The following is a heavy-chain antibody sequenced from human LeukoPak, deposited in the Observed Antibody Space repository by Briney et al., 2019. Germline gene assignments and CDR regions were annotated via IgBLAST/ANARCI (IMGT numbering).Heavy chain of an antibody. CDR2: ISSSGSYI. J-gene: IGHJ3*02. CDR1: GFTFSSYS. Sequence: GGSLRLSCAASGFTFSSYSMNWVRQAPGKGLEWVSSISSSGSYIYYADSVKGRFTITRDNAKNSLYLQMNSLRAEDTAVYYCAVSSPNAFDIWGQGTMVTVSS. V-gene: IGHV3-21*01. D-gene: IGHD6-6*01. CDR3: AVSSPNAFDI.